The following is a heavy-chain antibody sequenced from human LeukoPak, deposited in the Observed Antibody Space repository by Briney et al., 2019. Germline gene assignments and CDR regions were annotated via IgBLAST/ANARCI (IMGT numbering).Heavy chain of an antibody. CDR2: ITGSGGRT. CDR3: AKGGAVAGRFDP. V-gene: IGHV3-23*01. Sequence: GGSLRLSCAASGFTFINSAMSWVRQAPGRGLEWVSGITGSGGRTYYADSVKGQFIISRDDSQNTLYLQMNSLRAEDTAVYYCAKGGAVAGRFDPWGQGTLVTVSS. CDR1: GFTFINSA. J-gene: IGHJ5*02. D-gene: IGHD6-19*01.